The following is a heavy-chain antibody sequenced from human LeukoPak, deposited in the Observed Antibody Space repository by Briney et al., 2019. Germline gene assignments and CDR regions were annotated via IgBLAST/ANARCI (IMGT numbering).Heavy chain of an antibody. V-gene: IGHV3-74*01. D-gene: IGHD2-15*01. Sequence: GGSLRLSCAASGFTFSSYEMHWVRQAPGKGLVWVSLIDGDGSNTNYADSVKGRFVISRDNAKNTLFLQMSSLRADDTGVYYCTRDLGHCTGGTCFPSGPADYWGQGTLVTVSS. CDR1: GFTFSSYE. CDR2: IDGDGSNT. CDR3: TRDLGHCTGGTCFPSGPADY. J-gene: IGHJ4*02.